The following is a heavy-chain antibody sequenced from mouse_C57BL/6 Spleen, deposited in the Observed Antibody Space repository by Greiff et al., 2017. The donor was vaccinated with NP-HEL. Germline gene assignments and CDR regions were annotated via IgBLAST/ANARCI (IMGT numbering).Heavy chain of an antibody. CDR3: AREGDVYYDYAMDY. D-gene: IGHD1-1*01. CDR1: GFTFSDYG. Sequence: EVQGVESGGGLVKPGGSLKLSCAASGFTFSDYGMHWVRQAPEKGLEWVAYISSGSSTIKYADTVKGRFTISRDNAKNTLFLQMTSLRSEDTAMYYCAREGDVYYDYAMDYWGQGTSVTVSS. CDR2: ISSGSSTI. J-gene: IGHJ4*01. V-gene: IGHV5-17*01.